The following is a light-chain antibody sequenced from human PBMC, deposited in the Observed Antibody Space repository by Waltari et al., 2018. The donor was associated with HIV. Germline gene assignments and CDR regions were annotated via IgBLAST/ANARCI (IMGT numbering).Light chain of an antibody. J-gene: IGLJ3*02. CDR2: TND. Sequence: SVLTQPPSASGTPGQRVTISCPGASPNIGRNSVYWYQQLPVTAPTLLICTNDQRPSGVPDRFSGSNSGTSASLAISGLRSEDEADYYCATWDDDLSTWLFGGGTKLTVL. CDR3: ATWDDDLSTWL. CDR1: SPNIGRNS. V-gene: IGLV1-47*01.